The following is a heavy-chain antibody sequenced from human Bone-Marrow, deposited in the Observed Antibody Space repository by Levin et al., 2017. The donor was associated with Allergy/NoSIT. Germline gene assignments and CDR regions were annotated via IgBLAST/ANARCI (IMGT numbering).Heavy chain of an antibody. V-gene: IGHV3-9*01. Sequence: GGSLRLSCVASGFTFDDYAMHWVRQAPGKGLEWVSDISWSSNTIFYADSVKGRFTISRDNAKNFLYLQMISLRADDTALYYCAKDILSGSYSNDASETWGHGTMVTVSS. CDR1: GFTFDDYA. D-gene: IGHD3-10*01. CDR2: ISWSSNTI. CDR3: AKDILSGSYSNDASET. J-gene: IGHJ3*02.